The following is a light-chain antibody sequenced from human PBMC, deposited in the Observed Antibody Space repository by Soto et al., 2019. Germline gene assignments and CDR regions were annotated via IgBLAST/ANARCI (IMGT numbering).Light chain of an antibody. CDR3: QSYDSRLSGYV. J-gene: IGLJ1*01. V-gene: IGLV1-40*01. Sequence: QSVLTQPPSVSGAPGQRVTISCTGSSSNIGAGYDVHWYLQLPGSAPQLLVYTNNNRPSGVPDRFSGSASGTSASLAITGLQAEDEGDYYCQSYDSRLSGYVFGTGTKVTV. CDR2: TNN. CDR1: SSNIGAGYD.